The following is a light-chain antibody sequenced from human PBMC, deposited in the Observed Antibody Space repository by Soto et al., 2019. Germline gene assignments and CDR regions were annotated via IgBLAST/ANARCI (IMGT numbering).Light chain of an antibody. Sequence: DIQMTQSPSTLSASVGDRVTITCRASQSISSWLAWYQQKPGKAPKLLIYDASSLESGGPSRFRGSGSGTEFTLAISSLQPDDFATYYCQQYNSYSHTFGQGTKLEIK. CDR3: QQYNSYSHT. CDR2: DAS. V-gene: IGKV1-5*01. J-gene: IGKJ2*01. CDR1: QSISSW.